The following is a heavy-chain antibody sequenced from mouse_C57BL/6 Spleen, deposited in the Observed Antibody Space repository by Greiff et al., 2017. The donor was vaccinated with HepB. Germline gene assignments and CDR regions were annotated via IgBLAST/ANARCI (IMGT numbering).Heavy chain of an antibody. CDR2: ISSGGDYI. Sequence: EVMLVESGEGLVKPGGSLKLSCAASGFTFSSYAMSWVRQTPEKRLEWVAYISSGGDYIYYADTVKGRFTISRDNARNTLYLQMSSLKSEDTAMYYCTRALWDGYYGYAMDYWGQGTSVTVSS. D-gene: IGHD2-3*01. V-gene: IGHV5-9-1*02. CDR1: GFTFSSYA. J-gene: IGHJ4*01. CDR3: TRALWDGYYGYAMDY.